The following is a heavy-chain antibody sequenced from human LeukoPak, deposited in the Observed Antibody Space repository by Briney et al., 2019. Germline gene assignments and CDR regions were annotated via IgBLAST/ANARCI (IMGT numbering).Heavy chain of an antibody. Sequence: PGGSLRLSCAASGFTFSSYSMNWVRQAPGKGLEWVSSISSSSSYIYYADSVKGRFTISRDNAKNSLYLQMNSLRAEDTAVYYCARRGPVVVAASFDYWGQGTLVTVSS. CDR2: ISSSSSYI. CDR1: GFTFSSYS. V-gene: IGHV3-21*01. D-gene: IGHD2-15*01. J-gene: IGHJ4*02. CDR3: ARRGPVVVAASFDY.